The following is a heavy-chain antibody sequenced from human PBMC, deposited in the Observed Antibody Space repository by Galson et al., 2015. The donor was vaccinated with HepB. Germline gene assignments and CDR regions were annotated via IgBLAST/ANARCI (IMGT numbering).Heavy chain of an antibody. CDR3: TATHDYGDSALAH. CDR2: IKSKTDGGTT. D-gene: IGHD4-17*01. J-gene: IGHJ4*02. V-gene: IGHV3-15*01. Sequence: SLRLSCAASGFTFSNAWMSWVRQAPGKGLEWVGRIKSKTDGGTTDYAAPVKGRFTISRDDSKNTLYLQMNSLKTEDTAVYYCTATHDYGDSALAHWGQGTLVTVSS. CDR1: GFTFSNAW.